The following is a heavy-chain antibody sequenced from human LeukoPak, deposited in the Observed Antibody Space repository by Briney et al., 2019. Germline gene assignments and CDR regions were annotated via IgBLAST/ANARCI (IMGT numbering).Heavy chain of an antibody. CDR2: INHSGST. D-gene: IGHD3-10*01. Sequence: KPSETLSLTCAVYGGSFSGYYWSWIRQPPGKGLEWIGEINHSGSTNYNPSLKSRVTISVDTSKNQFSLKLSSVTAADTAVYYCARANYYGPRKGGLYWGQGTLVTVSS. J-gene: IGHJ4*02. CDR3: ARANYYGPRKGGLY. V-gene: IGHV4-34*01. CDR1: GGSFSGYY.